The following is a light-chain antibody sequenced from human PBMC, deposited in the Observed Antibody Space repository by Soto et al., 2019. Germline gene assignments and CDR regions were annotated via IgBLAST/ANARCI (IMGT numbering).Light chain of an antibody. CDR1: SSDVGGYNY. CDR2: DVS. Sequence: QSALTQPRSVSGSPGQSVTISCTGTSSDVGGYNYVSWYQQHPGKAPKLMIYDVSKRPSGVPDRFSGSKSGNTASLTISGLQEADEADDYCCSYAGSYTHVVFGGGTKLTVL. V-gene: IGLV2-11*01. CDR3: CSYAGSYTHVV. J-gene: IGLJ2*01.